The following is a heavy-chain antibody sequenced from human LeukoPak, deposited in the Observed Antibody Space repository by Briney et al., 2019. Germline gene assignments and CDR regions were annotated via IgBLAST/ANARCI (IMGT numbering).Heavy chain of an antibody. D-gene: IGHD2-2*01. Sequence: ASVKVSCKASGYTFTSYYMHWVRQAPGQGLERMGIINPSGGSTSYAQKFQGRVTMTRDTSTSTVYMELSSLRSEDTAVYYCARVSSDCSSTSCYVYDAFDIWGQGTMVTVSS. J-gene: IGHJ3*02. V-gene: IGHV1-46*01. CDR1: GYTFTSYY. CDR3: ARVSSDCSSTSCYVYDAFDI. CDR2: INPSGGST.